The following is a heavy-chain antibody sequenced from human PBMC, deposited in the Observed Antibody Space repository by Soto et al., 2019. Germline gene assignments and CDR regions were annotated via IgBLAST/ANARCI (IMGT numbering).Heavy chain of an antibody. D-gene: IGHD3-22*01. CDR2: ISAYNGNT. CDR1: GYTFTSYG. J-gene: IGHJ4*02. Sequence: WASVKVSCKASGYTFTSYGISWVRQAPGQGLEWMGWISAYNGNTNYAQKVQGRVTMTTDTSTSTAYMELRSLRSDDTAVYYCARYYDYYHSSGHYFDYWGQGTLVTVSS. V-gene: IGHV1-18*04. CDR3: ARYYDYYHSSGHYFDY.